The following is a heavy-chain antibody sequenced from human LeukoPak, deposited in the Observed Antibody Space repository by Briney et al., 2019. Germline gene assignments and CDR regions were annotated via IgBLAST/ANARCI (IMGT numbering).Heavy chain of an antibody. CDR3: ARREMATIDHYFDY. Sequence: PSETLSLTCTVSGGSISSYYWSWIRQPAGKGLEWIGRIYTSGSTNYNPSLKSRVTMSVDTSKNQFSLKLSSVTAADTAVYYCARREMATIDHYFDYWGQGTLVTVSS. CDR1: GGSISSYY. V-gene: IGHV4-4*07. CDR2: IYTSGST. D-gene: IGHD5-24*01. J-gene: IGHJ4*02.